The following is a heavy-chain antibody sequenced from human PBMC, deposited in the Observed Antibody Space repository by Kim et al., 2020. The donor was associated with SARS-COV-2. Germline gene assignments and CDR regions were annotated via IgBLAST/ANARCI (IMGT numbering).Heavy chain of an antibody. J-gene: IGHJ4*02. CDR1: GFTFSSYG. CDR2: ISYDGSNK. D-gene: IGHD3-22*01. V-gene: IGHV3-33*05. Sequence: GGSLRLSCAASGFTFSSYGMHWVRQAPGKGLEWVAVISYDGSNKYYADSVKGRFTISRDNSKNTLYLQMNSLRAEDTAVYYCARTGDGSGYYPNNYYFDYWGQGTLVTVSS. CDR3: ARTGDGSGYYPNNYYFDY.